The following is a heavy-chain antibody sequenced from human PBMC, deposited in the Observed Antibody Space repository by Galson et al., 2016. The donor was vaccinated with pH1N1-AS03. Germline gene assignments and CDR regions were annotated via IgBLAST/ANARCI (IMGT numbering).Heavy chain of an antibody. Sequence: SVKASCKASGYTFTRYYMHWVRQAPGQGLEWMGVIDPSGGGTTYAQKFHGRVTMTRDTSTTTAHMELSSLRSEDTAIYYCAAYGSGPLAYFDYWGQGTMVTVSS. CDR3: AAYGSGPLAYFDY. CDR1: GYTFTRYY. D-gene: IGHD3-10*01. V-gene: IGHV1-46*01. J-gene: IGHJ4*01. CDR2: IDPSGGGT.